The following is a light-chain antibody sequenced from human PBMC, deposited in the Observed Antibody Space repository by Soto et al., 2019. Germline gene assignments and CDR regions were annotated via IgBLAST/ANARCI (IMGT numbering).Light chain of an antibody. CDR3: QQRSKWVT. CDR1: QSVSSY. J-gene: IGKJ4*01. V-gene: IGKV3-11*01. CDR2: DAS. Sequence: EIMMTHSPATLSVSPGERATLSCRASQSVSSYLAWYKQRPGQAPRLLIYDASNRATGIPARFSGSGSGTDFTLTISSLEPEDFAVYYCQQRSKWVTFGRGTKVDIK.